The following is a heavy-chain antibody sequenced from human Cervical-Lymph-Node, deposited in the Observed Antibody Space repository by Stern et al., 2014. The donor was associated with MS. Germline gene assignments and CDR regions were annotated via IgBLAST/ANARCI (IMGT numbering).Heavy chain of an antibody. Sequence: VQLVQSGAEVKKPGESLKISCKGSGYSFTSYWIGWVRQIPGKGLEWMGTINPGDPDTTYSPPFQGQVTISADKSISTAYLQWSSLKASDTAMYYCARRHCSSRRCGWFDPWGQGTLVTVSS. D-gene: IGHD2-2*01. CDR2: INPGDPDT. V-gene: IGHV5-51*01. J-gene: IGHJ5*02. CDR1: GYSFTSYW. CDR3: ARRHCSSRRCGWFDP.